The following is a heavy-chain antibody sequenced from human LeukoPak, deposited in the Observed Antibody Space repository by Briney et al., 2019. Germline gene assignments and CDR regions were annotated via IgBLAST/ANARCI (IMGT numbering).Heavy chain of an antibody. CDR1: GGSISSGGYY. Sequence: SETLSLTCTVSGGSISSGGYYWSWIRQHPGKGLEWIGYIYYSGSTYYNPSLKSRVTISVDTSKNQFSLKLSSVTAADTAVYYCARESSSSWSSEPGGFDPWGQGTLVTVSS. CDR3: ARESSSSWSSEPGGFDP. J-gene: IGHJ5*02. V-gene: IGHV4-31*03. D-gene: IGHD6-13*01. CDR2: IYYSGST.